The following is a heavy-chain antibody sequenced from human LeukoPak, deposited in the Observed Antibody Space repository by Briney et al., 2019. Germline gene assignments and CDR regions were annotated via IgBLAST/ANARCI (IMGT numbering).Heavy chain of an antibody. CDR1: GFTFDDCG. CDR2: INRNGGST. J-gene: IGHJ4*02. V-gene: IGHV3-20*04. Sequence: GGSLRLSCEASGFTFDDCGMSWVRQPPGKGLEWVSGINRNGGSTDYADSVKGRFTISRDNAKNSHFLQMNSLRVEDTALYYSARGFRNGPFDCWGQGTLVTVSS. D-gene: IGHD2-8*01. CDR3: ARGFRNGPFDC.